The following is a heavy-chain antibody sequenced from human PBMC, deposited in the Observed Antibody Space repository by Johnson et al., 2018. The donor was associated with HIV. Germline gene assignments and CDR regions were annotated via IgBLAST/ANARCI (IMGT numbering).Heavy chain of an antibody. CDR3: SRERYGAQAIDAFEM. V-gene: IGHV3-66*03. CDR1: GFTVCSNY. Sequence: VQLVESGGGLIQPGGSLRLSCAASGFTVCSNYMSWVRQAPGKGLEWVSRIKSDGSTTTYADPVKGRFIISRDNSQNTVFLQMHSLRAEDMAVYYWSRERYGAQAIDAFEMWGQGTMVTVAS. D-gene: IGHD2-15*01. CDR2: IKSDGSTT. J-gene: IGHJ3*02.